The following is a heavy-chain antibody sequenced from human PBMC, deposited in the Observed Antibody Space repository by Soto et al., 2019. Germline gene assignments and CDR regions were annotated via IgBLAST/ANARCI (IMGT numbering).Heavy chain of an antibody. V-gene: IGHV1-3*01. CDR3: ARGVLLWFGELSDAFDI. Sequence: QVQLVQSGAEVKKPGASVKVSCKASGYTFTSYAMHWVRQAPGQRLEWMGWINAGNGNTKYSQKFQGRVTITRDTSASTAYMELSSLRSEDTAVYYCARGVLLWFGELSDAFDIWGQGTMVTVSS. CDR1: GYTFTSYA. D-gene: IGHD3-10*01. J-gene: IGHJ3*02. CDR2: INAGNGNT.